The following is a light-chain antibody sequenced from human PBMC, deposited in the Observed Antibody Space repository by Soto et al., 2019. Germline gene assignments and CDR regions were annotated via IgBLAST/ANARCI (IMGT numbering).Light chain of an antibody. CDR1: QSIRSY. Sequence: DRVTITCRASQSIRSYLNWYQHKPWGAPKLLIKAASTLQSGVPPRFSGSGSETEFTLTITTLQAEDFATYYCQQSSSSPWTFGQGTKVEI. CDR2: AAS. V-gene: IGKV1-39*01. J-gene: IGKJ1*01. CDR3: QQSSSSPWT.